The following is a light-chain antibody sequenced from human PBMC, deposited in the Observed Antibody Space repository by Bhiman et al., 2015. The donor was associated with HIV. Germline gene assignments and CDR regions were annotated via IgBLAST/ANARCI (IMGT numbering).Light chain of an antibody. V-gene: IGLV3-21*04. Sequence: GSVAPGQTAEITCGGNNIGSKSVHWYQQKPGQAPVLVIYYDSDRPSGIPERFSGSNSGNTATLTISRVEAGNEADYYCQVWDSSSDHVVFGGGTKLTVL. CDR2: YDS. J-gene: IGLJ2*01. CDR1: NIGSKS. CDR3: QVWDSSSDHVV.